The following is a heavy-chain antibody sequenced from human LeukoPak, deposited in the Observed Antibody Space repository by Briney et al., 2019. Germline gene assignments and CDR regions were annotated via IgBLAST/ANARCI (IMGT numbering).Heavy chain of an antibody. CDR2: LRYDGTNR. D-gene: IGHD3-3*01. CDR3: AKGEWLADS. Sequence: GWSLRLSCTASGFTFNSSGMHSVRQAPGKGLDGVAFLRYDGTNRYYADSVKGRFTIPRDNSKNSLYLQINTLRPVDTAVYYCAKGEWLADSWGQGTLVTVSS. J-gene: IGHJ4*02. V-gene: IGHV3-30*02. CDR1: GFTFNSSG.